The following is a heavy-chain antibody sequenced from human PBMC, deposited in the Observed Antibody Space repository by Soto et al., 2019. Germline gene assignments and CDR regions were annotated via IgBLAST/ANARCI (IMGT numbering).Heavy chain of an antibody. CDR1: GVSIRGSNW. D-gene: IGHD2-2*01. Sequence: TSETLSLTCAVSGVSIRGSNWWSWVRQAPGKGLEWIGEIFHSGSTNYNPSLKSRLTISVDQSRNQFSLSLSSVTAADTAVYYCARRPIVAAADEDYWGQGTLVTVSS. CDR2: IFHSGST. V-gene: IGHV4-4*02. J-gene: IGHJ4*02. CDR3: ARRPIVAAADEDY.